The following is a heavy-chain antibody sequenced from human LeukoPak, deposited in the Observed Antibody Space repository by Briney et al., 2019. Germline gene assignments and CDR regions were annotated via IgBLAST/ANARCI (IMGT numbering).Heavy chain of an antibody. Sequence: SETLSLTCTVSGYSISSGYYWGWIRQPPGKGLEWIGSIYHSGSTYYNPSLKSRVTISVDTSKNQFSLRLSSVTAADTAMYYCARDVVAAAGTWDYWGQGTLVTVSS. CDR2: IYHSGST. D-gene: IGHD6-13*01. J-gene: IGHJ4*02. CDR1: GYSISSGYY. CDR3: ARDVVAAAGTWDY. V-gene: IGHV4-38-2*02.